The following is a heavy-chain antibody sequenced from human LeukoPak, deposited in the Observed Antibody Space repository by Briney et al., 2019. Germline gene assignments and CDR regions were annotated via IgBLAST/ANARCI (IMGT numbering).Heavy chain of an antibody. V-gene: IGHV3-30-3*01. Sequence: GGSLRLSCAASGFTFSSYAMSWVRQAPGKGLEWVAVISYDGSNKYYADSVKGRFTISRDNSKNTLYLQMNSLRAEDTAVYYCARQSGSYFDYWGQGTLVTVSS. CDR3: ARQSGSYFDY. CDR1: GFTFSSYA. CDR2: ISYDGSNK. D-gene: IGHD1-26*01. J-gene: IGHJ4*02.